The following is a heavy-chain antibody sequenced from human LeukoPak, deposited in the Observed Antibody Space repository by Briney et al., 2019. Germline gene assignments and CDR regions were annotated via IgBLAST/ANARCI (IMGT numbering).Heavy chain of an antibody. CDR3: ARGGPDWPNQYYFDY. J-gene: IGHJ4*02. CDR1: RFTFSSYS. Sequence: GGSLRLSCAASRFTFSSYSMNWVRQAPGKGLEWVSSISSSSSYIYYADSVKGRFTISRDNAKNSLYLQMNSLRAEDTAVYYCARGGPDWPNQYYFDYWGQGTLVTVSS. CDR2: ISSSSSYI. V-gene: IGHV3-21*01. D-gene: IGHD3/OR15-3a*01.